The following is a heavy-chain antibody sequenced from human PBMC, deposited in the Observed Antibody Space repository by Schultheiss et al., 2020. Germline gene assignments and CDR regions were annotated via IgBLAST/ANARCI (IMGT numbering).Heavy chain of an antibody. D-gene: IGHD5-18*01. Sequence: ESLKISCAASGFTFSSYGMHWVRQPPGKGLEWIGEINHSGSTNYNPSLKSRVTISVDTSKNQFSLKLSSVTAADTAVYYCARDCKWIQLWCYFDYWGQGTLVNGYS. CDR3: ARDCKWIQLWCYFDY. CDR2: INHSGST. V-gene: IGHV4-34*01. J-gene: IGHJ4*02. CDR1: GFTFSSYG.